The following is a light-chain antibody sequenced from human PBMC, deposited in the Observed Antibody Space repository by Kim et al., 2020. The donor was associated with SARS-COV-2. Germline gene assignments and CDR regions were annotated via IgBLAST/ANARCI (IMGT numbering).Light chain of an antibody. J-gene: IGLJ3*02. V-gene: IGLV4-69*01. CDR2: LNSDGSH. CDR1: SGHSSYA. Sequence: QLVLTQSPSASASLGPSVKLTCTLSSGHSSYAIAWHQQQPEKGPRYLMKLNSDGSHSKGDGIPDRFSGSSSGAERYLTISSLQSEDEADYYCQTWGTGIRVFGGGTQLTVL. CDR3: QTWGTGIRV.